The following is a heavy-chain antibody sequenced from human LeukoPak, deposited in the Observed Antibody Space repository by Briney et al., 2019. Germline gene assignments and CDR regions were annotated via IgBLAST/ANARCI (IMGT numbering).Heavy chain of an antibody. Sequence: GGSLRLSCVASGFTVSSNYMSWVRQAPGKGLGWVSVIYSACNTYYADSGKGRFTISRNNSKNTLYLQMNSLRVEDTAVYYCARGGTPGYSSGRIDYWGQGTLVNVSS. CDR2: IYSACNT. CDR1: GFTVSSNY. CDR3: ARGGTPGYSSGRIDY. D-gene: IGHD6-19*01. V-gene: IGHV3-53*04. J-gene: IGHJ4*02.